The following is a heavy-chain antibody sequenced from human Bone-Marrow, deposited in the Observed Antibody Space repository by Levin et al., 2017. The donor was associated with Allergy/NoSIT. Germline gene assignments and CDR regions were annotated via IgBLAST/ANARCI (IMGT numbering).Heavy chain of an antibody. CDR3: ARVSFYGDYSAFDI. V-gene: IGHV1-3*01. J-gene: IGHJ3*02. CDR1: GYTFTSYA. CDR2: INAGNGNT. Sequence: GASVKVSCKASGYTFTSYAMHWVRQAPGQRLEWMGWINAGNGNTKYSQKFQGRVTITRDTSASTAYMELSSLRSEDTAVYYCARVSFYGDYSAFDIWGQGTMVTVSS. D-gene: IGHD4-17*01.